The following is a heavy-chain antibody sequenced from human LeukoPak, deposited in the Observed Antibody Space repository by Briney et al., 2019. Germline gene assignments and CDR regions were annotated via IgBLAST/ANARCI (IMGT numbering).Heavy chain of an antibody. J-gene: IGHJ5*01. Sequence: PGGSLRLSCGASGFTFSTYAMSWVRQPPGKGLEWVASISGRGELTYYTDSVRGRFTISRDNSRSTLYLQMNFPRTDDTAVYYCVKDRPNYYGSEGHYYRQNGDSSGQGTLVTVSS. CDR1: GFTFSTYA. D-gene: IGHD3-22*01. CDR2: ISGRGELT. CDR3: VKDRPNYYGSEGHYYRQNGDS. V-gene: IGHV3-23*01.